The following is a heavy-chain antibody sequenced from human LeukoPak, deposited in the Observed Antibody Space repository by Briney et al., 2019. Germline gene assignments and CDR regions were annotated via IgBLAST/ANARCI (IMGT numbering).Heavy chain of an antibody. Sequence: GGSLRLSCAASGFTLSDYWMSWVRQAPGKGLEWVANIKQDGREKYYVDSVKGRFTISRDNAKHSLYLQMNSLRAEDTAVYYCARDLTDCSSTSCFYYMDVWGKGTTVTVSS. D-gene: IGHD2-2*01. CDR1: GFTLSDYW. V-gene: IGHV3-7*01. J-gene: IGHJ6*03. CDR3: ARDLTDCSSTSCFYYMDV. CDR2: IKQDGREK.